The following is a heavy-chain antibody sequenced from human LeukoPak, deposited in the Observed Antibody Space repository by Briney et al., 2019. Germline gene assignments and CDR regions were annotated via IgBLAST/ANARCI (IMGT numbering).Heavy chain of an antibody. D-gene: IGHD5-12*01. CDR3: ARRHSGDDHYYCDY. CDR2: IKHRGRN. Sequence: SETLSLNCAVYGVTFNDSYWRWIQQPPGKGLVWMGEIKHRGRNNYTPSLKSRVTISVDTSKNQFSLKLQSVTAAGTAVYYCARRHSGDDHYYCDYGGQRTLVTVSS. V-gene: IGHV4-34*01. J-gene: IGHJ4*02. CDR1: GVTFNDSY.